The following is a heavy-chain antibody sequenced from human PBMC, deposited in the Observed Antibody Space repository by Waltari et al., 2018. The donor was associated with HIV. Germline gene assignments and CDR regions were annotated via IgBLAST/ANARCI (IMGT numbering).Heavy chain of an antibody. Sequence: QVQLQESGPGLVKPSDTLSLTCAVSHFSISSGHYWGWVRQSHGKGLEWTGGVFHSGVTVYKPYVWGQDSISVDTSKNQFSLELTAVTAADTAVYYCARQPAPDSTWFQIYFDYWGQGTVVTVSS. CDR1: HFSISSGHY. V-gene: IGHV4-38-2*01. CDR3: ARQPAPDSTWFQIYFDY. J-gene: IGHJ4*02. D-gene: IGHD6-13*01. CDR2: VFHSGVT.